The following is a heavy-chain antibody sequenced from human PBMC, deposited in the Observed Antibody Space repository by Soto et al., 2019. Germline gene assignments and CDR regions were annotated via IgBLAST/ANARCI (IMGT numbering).Heavy chain of an antibody. J-gene: IGHJ4*02. Sequence: QVQLVESGGGVVQPGGSLRLSCAASGFSFSSYGMHWVRQAPGKGLEWVAVIWNDSSNKLYPDSVRGRFTIAKNNSKSTLFLQMNSLRAEHTAVYYFATSNWNFFDYWGQGALVCVYS. CDR3: ATSNWNFFDY. CDR2: IWNDSSNK. D-gene: IGHD1-20*01. CDR1: GFSFSSYG. V-gene: IGHV3-33*03.